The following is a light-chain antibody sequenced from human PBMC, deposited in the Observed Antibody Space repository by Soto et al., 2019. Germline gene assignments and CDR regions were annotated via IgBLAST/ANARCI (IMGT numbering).Light chain of an antibody. CDR1: QDISNY. V-gene: IGKV1-33*01. Sequence: DIQMTQSPSSLSASVGDRVTITCQASQDISNYLNWYQQKPGKAPKLLIYDASNLETGVPSRFSGSGSGTDFTFTISSLQPEDIATYYSFTFGPGTKVDIK. J-gene: IGKJ3*01. CDR2: DAS. CDR3: FT.